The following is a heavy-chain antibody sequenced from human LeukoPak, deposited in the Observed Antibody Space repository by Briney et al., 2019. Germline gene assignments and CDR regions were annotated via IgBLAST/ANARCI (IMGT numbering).Heavy chain of an antibody. CDR3: ARVRPGWGSQSPLDY. CDR1: GFTFSNYW. D-gene: IGHD3-10*01. V-gene: IGHV3-74*01. Sequence: GGSLRLSCAASGFTFSNYWMHWVRQAPGKGLVWVSRINSDGINTSYADSVKGRFTISRDNAKNTLNLQMNSLRAEDTAVYYCARVRPGWGSQSPLDYWGQGTLVTVSS. J-gene: IGHJ4*02. CDR2: INSDGINT.